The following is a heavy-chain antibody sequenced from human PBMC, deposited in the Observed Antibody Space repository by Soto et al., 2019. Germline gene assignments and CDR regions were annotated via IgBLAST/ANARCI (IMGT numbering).Heavy chain of an antibody. D-gene: IGHD2-8*02. J-gene: IGHJ4*02. CDR1: GASLSSGSYY. V-gene: IGHV4-61*01. CDR3: ARISYWVKDY. Sequence: SETLSLTCTVSGASLSSGSYYWSWIRQPPGKGLEWIGYFYFIGTTKYNPSLESRVTISADTSKNQFSLNLTSVTAADTAVYYCARISYWVKDYWGQGALVTVSS. CDR2: FYFIGTT.